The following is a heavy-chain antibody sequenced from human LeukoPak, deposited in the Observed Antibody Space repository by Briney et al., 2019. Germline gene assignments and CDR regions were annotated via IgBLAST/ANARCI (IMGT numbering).Heavy chain of an antibody. Sequence: SGTLSLTCAVSGGSIGNSNWWSWVRQTPGKGLEWIGEIYHSGSTNYNPSLKSRVTISVDTSKNQFSLKLSSVTAADTAVYYCARRRTYGSGSSDYWGQGTLVTVSS. CDR3: ARRRTYGSGSSDY. D-gene: IGHD3-10*01. V-gene: IGHV4-4*02. CDR1: GGSIGNSNW. CDR2: IYHSGST. J-gene: IGHJ4*02.